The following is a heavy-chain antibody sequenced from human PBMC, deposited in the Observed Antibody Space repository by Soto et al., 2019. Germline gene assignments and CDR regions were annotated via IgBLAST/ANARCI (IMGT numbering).Heavy chain of an antibody. D-gene: IGHD3-3*01. CDR2: ISGSDGKT. Sequence: PGGSLRLSCAASGFSFGSYALSWVRQAPGKGMEWVSTISGSDGKTFYADSVKGRFSIYRDTSQSALYLKMNSLRDDDTAMYYCARWSYLDYWGQGTRVTVSS. J-gene: IGHJ4*02. CDR1: GFSFGSYA. CDR3: ARWSYLDY. V-gene: IGHV3-23*01.